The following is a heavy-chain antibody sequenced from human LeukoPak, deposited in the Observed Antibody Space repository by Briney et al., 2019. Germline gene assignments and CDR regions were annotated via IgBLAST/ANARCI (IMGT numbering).Heavy chain of an antibody. CDR1: GFTVSSNY. Sequence: PGGSLRLSCAASGFTVSSNYMSWVRQAPGKGLEWVSVIYSGGSTCYADSVKGRFTISRDNSKNTLYLQMNSLRAEDTAVYYCASGSYYTALTFDYWGQGTLVTVSS. J-gene: IGHJ4*02. CDR2: IYSGGST. CDR3: ASGSYYTALTFDY. D-gene: IGHD1-26*01. V-gene: IGHV3-53*01.